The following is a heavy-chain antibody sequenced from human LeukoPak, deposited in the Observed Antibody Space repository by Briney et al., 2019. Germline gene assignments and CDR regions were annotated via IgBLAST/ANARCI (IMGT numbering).Heavy chain of an antibody. CDR3: ASVNYDFWSGYTPYYYYYMDV. CDR2: IYHSGST. CDR1: GGSISSGGYY. D-gene: IGHD3-3*01. J-gene: IGHJ6*03. V-gene: IGHV4-30-2*01. Sequence: SETLSLTCTVSGGSISSGGYYWSWTRQPPGKGLEWIGYIYHSGSTYYNPPLKSRVTISVDRSKNQFSLKLSSVTAADTAVYYCASVNYDFWSGYTPYYYYYMDVWGKGTTVTVSS.